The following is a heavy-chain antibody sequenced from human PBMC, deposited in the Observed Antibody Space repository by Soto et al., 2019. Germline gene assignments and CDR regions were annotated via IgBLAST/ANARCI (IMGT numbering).Heavy chain of an antibody. D-gene: IGHD2-15*01. CDR3: ARDLGDIVVVVAATRGDAFDI. J-gene: IGHJ3*02. CDR2: INPSGLST. CDR1: GNTFNNYY. Sequence: ASVKVSCKASGNTFNNYYIHWLRQAPGQGLEWIGVINPSGLSTSYAQKFQGRVTMTTDTSTSTAYMELRSLRSDDTAVYYCARDLGDIVVVVAATRGDAFDIWGQGTMVTVSS. V-gene: IGHV1-46*02.